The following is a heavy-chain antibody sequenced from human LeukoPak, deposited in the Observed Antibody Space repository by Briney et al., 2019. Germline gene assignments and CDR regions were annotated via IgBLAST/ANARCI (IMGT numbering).Heavy chain of an antibody. CDR3: ALGPSGHGRLFDP. D-gene: IGHD2-8*01. CDR1: ALTFTDHF. J-gene: IGHJ5*02. V-gene: IGHV3-23*01. CDR2: VSGSGGST. Sequence: GGSLRLSCAASALTFTDHFMSWIHQAPGKGLEWVSAVSGSGGSTYYADSVKGRFTISRDNSKNTLYPQMNSLRAEDTAVYYCALGPSGHGRLFDPWGQGTLVTVSS.